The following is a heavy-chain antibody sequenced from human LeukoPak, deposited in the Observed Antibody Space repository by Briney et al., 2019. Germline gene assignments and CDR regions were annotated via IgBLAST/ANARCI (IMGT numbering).Heavy chain of an antibody. CDR1: GFTFDDYA. Sequence: GGSLRLSCAASGFTFDDYAMHWVRQAPGKGLEWVSGISWNSGSIGYADSVKGRFTISRDNAKNSLYLQMNSLRAEDTALHYCAKALLTTVTTLGPTGDDAFDIWGQGTMVTVSS. CDR2: ISWNSGSI. J-gene: IGHJ3*02. CDR3: AKALLTTVTTLGPTGDDAFDI. V-gene: IGHV3-9*01. D-gene: IGHD4-17*01.